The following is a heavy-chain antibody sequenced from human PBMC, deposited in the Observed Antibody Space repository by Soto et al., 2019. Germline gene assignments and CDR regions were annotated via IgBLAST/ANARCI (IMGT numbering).Heavy chain of an antibody. V-gene: IGHV1-18*01. Sequence: QVQLVQSGAEVKKPGASVKVSCKASGYTFTSYGISWVRQAPGQGLEWMGWISAYNGNTNYAQKLQGRVTMTTDTSTSTAYMELRSLRSDDTAVYYCAREPYCTNGVCYTRAEVFDYWGQGTLVTASS. J-gene: IGHJ4*02. CDR2: ISAYNGNT. CDR1: GYTFTSYG. D-gene: IGHD2-8*01. CDR3: AREPYCTNGVCYTRAEVFDY.